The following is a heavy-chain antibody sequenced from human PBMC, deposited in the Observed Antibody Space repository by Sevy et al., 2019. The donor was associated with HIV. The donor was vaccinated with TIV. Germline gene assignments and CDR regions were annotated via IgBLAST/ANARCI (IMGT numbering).Heavy chain of an antibody. CDR3: ARNPSAGPGSYYYYYYMDV. CDR1: GYSISSGYY. Sequence: SETLSLTCAVSGYSISSGYYWGWIRQPPGKGLEWIGSIYHSGSTYYNPSLKSRVTISVDTSKNQFSLKLSSVTAADTAVYYCARNPSAGPGSYYYYYYMDVWGKGTTVTVSS. V-gene: IGHV4-38-2*01. CDR2: IYHSGST. D-gene: IGHD3-10*01. J-gene: IGHJ6*03.